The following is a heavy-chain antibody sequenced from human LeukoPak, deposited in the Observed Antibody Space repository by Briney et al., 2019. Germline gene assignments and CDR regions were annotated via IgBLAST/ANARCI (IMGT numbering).Heavy chain of an antibody. Sequence: PSETLSLTCTVSGGSISSSSYYWGWIRQPPGKGLEWIGSIYYSGSTYYNPSLKSRVTISVDTSKNQFSLKLSSVTAADTAVYYCAREVRATHSSSWLKVNWFDPWGQGTLVTVSS. CDR3: AREVRATHSSSWLKVNWFDP. CDR2: IYYSGST. V-gene: IGHV4-39*07. J-gene: IGHJ5*02. CDR1: GGSISSSSYY. D-gene: IGHD6-13*01.